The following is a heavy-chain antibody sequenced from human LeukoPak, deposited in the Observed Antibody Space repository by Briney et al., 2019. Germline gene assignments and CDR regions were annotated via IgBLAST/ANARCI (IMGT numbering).Heavy chain of an antibody. CDR1: GFTVSSNY. CDR2: IYSGGST. J-gene: IGHJ3*02. V-gene: IGHV3-53*01. D-gene: IGHD3-16*01. CDR3: ARGWASSRRKAFDI. Sequence: PGGSLRLSCAASGFTVSSNYISWVRQAPGKGLEWVSVIYSGGSTYYADSVKGRFTISRDNSKNTLYLQMNSLRAEDTAVYYCARGWASSRRKAFDIWGQGTMVTVSS.